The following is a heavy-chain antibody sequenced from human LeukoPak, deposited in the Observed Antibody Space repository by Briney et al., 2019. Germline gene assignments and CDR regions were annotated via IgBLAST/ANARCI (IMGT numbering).Heavy chain of an antibody. V-gene: IGHV1-69*05. J-gene: IGHJ4*02. CDR2: FIPISGPA. CDR1: GGTFSNFA. CDR3: ARQRSTGNYGRGYFDY. Sequence: ASVKVSCKASGGTFSNFAISWVRQAPGQGLEWMGRFIPISGPATYAQRFQGRVTITTDESTTTGYMELSSLRSEDTAVYHCARQRSTGNYGRGYFDYWGQGTLVTVSS. D-gene: IGHD3-10*01.